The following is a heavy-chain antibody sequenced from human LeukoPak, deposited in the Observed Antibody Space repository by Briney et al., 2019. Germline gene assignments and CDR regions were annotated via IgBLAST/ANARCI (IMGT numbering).Heavy chain of an antibody. CDR1: GFTFSSYA. J-gene: IGHJ4*02. CDR2: IKKNGSEK. Sequence: PGGSLRLSCAASGFTFSSYAMSWVRQAPGKGLEGVAYIKKNGSEKPYVESVRGRFTISRDNAKNSLYLQLNSLRAEDTALYYCAREYHLDYWGQGTLVTVSS. V-gene: IGHV3-7*03. D-gene: IGHD2-2*01. CDR3: AREYHLDY.